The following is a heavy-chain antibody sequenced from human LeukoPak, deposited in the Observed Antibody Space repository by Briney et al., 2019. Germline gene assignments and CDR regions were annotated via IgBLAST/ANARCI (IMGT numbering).Heavy chain of an antibody. D-gene: IGHD6-19*01. V-gene: IGHV3-23*01. Sequence: GGSLRLSCVGAGFTFSDYAMTWVRQAPGKGLRWVSGISGSGDRTYYADPVKGRFTISRDNSKNTLYLQMDSLTDDDSAVYYCAKDRIPVAGRQDIWDFWGQGALVTVSS. CDR2: ISGSGDRT. CDR3: AKDRIPVAGRQDIWDF. J-gene: IGHJ4*02. CDR1: GFTFSDYA.